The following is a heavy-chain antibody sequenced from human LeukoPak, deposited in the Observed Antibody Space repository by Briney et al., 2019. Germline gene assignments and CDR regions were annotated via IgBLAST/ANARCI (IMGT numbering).Heavy chain of an antibody. D-gene: IGHD2-2*01. CDR3: ARESGFYCSSTSCYPRAFDI. V-gene: IGHV4-61*02. J-gene: IGHJ3*02. CDR1: GGSISSGSYY. CDR2: IYTSGST. Sequence: PSETLSLTCTVSGGSISSGSYYWSWIRQPAGKGLEWIGRIYTSGSTNYNPSLKSRVTISVDTSKNQFSLKLGSVTAADTAVYYCARESGFYCSSTSCYPRAFDIWGQGTMVTVSS.